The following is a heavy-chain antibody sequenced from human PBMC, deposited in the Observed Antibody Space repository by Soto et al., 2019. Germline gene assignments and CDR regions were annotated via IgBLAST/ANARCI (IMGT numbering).Heavy chain of an antibody. Sequence: ASAKVSCKASGYTFTSYATSWVRHAPGQGLKWMGWISAYNGNTNYAQKLQGRVTMTTDTSTSTAYMELRSLRSDDTAVYYCAGDPNTFHGKYGIFDPNTGFAPWGKGTLVPGSS. CDR1: GYTFTSYA. CDR3: AGDPNTFHGKYGIFDPNTGFAP. J-gene: IGHJ5*02. CDR2: ISAYNGNT. V-gene: IGHV1-18*01. D-gene: IGHD3-3*02.